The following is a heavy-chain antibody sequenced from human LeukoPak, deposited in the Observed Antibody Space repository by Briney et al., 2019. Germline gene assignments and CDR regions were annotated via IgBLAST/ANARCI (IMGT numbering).Heavy chain of an antibody. CDR3: ARGGSTDSIHSCGGNCYFLDY. V-gene: IGHV1-24*01. CDR2: FDTKDGET. Sequence: GASVKVSCKVSGYTLTELSMHWVRQAPGKGLEWMGGFDTKDGETIYAQKFQGRVTMPEDTSTDTAYIELGRLRSADTAVYYCARGGSTDSIHSCGGNCYFLDYWGQGTLVTVSS. J-gene: IGHJ4*02. D-gene: IGHD2-21*02. CDR1: GYTLTELS.